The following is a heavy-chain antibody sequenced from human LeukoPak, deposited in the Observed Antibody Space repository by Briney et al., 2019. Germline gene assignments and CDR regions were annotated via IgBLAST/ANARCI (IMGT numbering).Heavy chain of an antibody. V-gene: IGHV3-30*02. Sequence: GGSLRCYRAAPGFIFSSYGMYWVPQAPGKGLEWVAFIRYDGSNKYYADSMKGRFTISRDNSKNTLYLQMNSLRAEDTAVYYCAKGGSGYFWDWFDPWGQGTLVTVSS. CDR1: GFIFSSYG. D-gene: IGHD5-12*01. CDR3: AKGGSGYFWDWFDP. J-gene: IGHJ5*02. CDR2: IRYDGSNK.